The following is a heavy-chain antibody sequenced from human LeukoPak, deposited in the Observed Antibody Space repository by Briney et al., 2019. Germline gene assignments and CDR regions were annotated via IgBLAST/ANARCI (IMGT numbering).Heavy chain of an antibody. D-gene: IGHD5-18*01. CDR2: ISSNGGST. CDR3: ARGYNYGPDY. V-gene: IGHV3-64*01. Sequence: GGSLRLSCAASGFTFSSYAMHWFRQAPGKGLEYVSAISSNGGSTYYANSVKGRFTISRDNSKNTLYLQMGSLRAEDMAVYYCARGYNYGPDYWGQGTLVTVSS. CDR1: GFTFSSYA. J-gene: IGHJ4*02.